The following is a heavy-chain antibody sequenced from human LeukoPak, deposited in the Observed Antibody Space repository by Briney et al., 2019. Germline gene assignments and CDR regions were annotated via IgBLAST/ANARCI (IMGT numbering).Heavy chain of an antibody. CDR2: IYASGST. V-gene: IGHV4-4*07. CDR1: GGSISSYY. CDR3: ARGISGSYRYDAFDI. J-gene: IGHJ3*02. Sequence: SETLSLTCTVSGGSISSYYRSWIRQPAGKGVEWIGRIYASGSTYYNPSLKPRVTMSLDTSKNQFSLKLSSVTAADTAVYYWARGISGSYRYDAFDIWGQGTMVTVSS. D-gene: IGHD1-26*01.